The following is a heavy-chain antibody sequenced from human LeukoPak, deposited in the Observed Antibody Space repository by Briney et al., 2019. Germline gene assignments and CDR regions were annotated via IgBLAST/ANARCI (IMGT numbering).Heavy chain of an antibody. V-gene: IGHV3-23*01. CDR1: GFSFGSYA. D-gene: IGHD3-16*02. J-gene: IGHJ4*02. CDR3: AKDHSSGRYDYVWGSYRSDKYYFDY. CDR2: ISGSGGRT. Sequence: PGGSLRLSCAASGFSFGSYAMSWVRQAPGKGLEWVSGISGSGGRTYYADSVKGRFTISRDNSKNTLYLQMNSLRAEDTAVYYCAKDHSSGRYDYVWGSYRSDKYYFDYWGQGTLVTVSS.